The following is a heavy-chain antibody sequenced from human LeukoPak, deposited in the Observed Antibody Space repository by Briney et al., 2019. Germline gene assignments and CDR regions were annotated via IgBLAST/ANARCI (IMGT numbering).Heavy chain of an antibody. CDR3: ARSPGSGSYYPPSYYFDY. V-gene: IGHV3-48*03. J-gene: IGHJ4*02. Sequence: GGSLRLSCAASGFTFSSYEMNWVRQAPGKGLEWVSYISSSGSTIYYADSVKGRFTISRDNAQNSLYLQMNSLRAEDTAVYYCARSPGSGSYYPPSYYFDYWGQGTLVTVSS. CDR2: ISSSGSTI. CDR1: GFTFSSYE. D-gene: IGHD3-10*01.